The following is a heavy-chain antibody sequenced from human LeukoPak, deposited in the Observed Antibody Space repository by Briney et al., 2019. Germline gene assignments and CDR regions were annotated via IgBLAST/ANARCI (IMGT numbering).Heavy chain of an antibody. Sequence: GGSLRLSCAASGFTFSSYAMHWVRQAPGKGLEWVAVISYVGSNKYYADSVKGRFTISRDNSKNTLYLQMNSLRAEDTAVYYCARDAGYSYGNGLRGFDYWGQGTLVTVSS. CDR2: ISYVGSNK. V-gene: IGHV3-30-3*01. D-gene: IGHD5-18*01. CDR1: GFTFSSYA. J-gene: IGHJ4*02. CDR3: ARDAGYSYGNGLRGFDY.